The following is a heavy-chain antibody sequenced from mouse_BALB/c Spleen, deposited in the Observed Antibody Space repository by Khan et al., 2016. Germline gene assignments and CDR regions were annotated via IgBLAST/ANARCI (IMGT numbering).Heavy chain of an antibody. Sequence: EVQLQESGPSLVKPSQTLSLTCSVTGDSITSGYWNWIRKFPGNKLEYMGYISYSGGTYNNPSLNSRISITRDTSKTQYYLQLNSVTTEDTGTYYCASYDGSSYVRGMDYWGQGLSVTVSS. D-gene: IGHD1-1*01. V-gene: IGHV3-8*02. CDR1: GDSITSGY. J-gene: IGHJ4*01. CDR3: ASYDGSSYVRGMDY. CDR2: ISYSGGT.